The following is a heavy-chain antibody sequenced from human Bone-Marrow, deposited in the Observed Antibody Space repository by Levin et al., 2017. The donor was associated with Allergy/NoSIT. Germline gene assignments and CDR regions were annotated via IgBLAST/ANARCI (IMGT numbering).Heavy chain of an antibody. D-gene: IGHD1-26*01. Sequence: GGSLRLSCAASGFTFSIYAMTWVRQAPGKGLEWVSGISGSGTTTNYADSVKGRFTISRDNSKNMLYLEMKSLRVDDTAVYYCAKDTGSDPTAWLDPWGQGTLVTVSS. CDR1: GFTFSIYA. CDR3: AKDTGSDPTAWLDP. CDR2: ISGSGTTT. J-gene: IGHJ5*02. V-gene: IGHV3-23*01.